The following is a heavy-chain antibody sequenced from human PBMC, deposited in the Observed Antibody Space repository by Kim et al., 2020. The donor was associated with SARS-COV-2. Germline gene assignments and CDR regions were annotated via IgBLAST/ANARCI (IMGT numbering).Heavy chain of an antibody. CDR2: IIPILGIA. D-gene: IGHD2-2*01. CDR3: ARDTSSTSPFEYYYYMDV. V-gene: IGHV1-69*04. J-gene: IGHJ6*03. CDR1: GGTFSSYA. Sequence: SVKVSCKASGGTFSSYAISWVRQAPGQGLEWMGRIIPILGIANYAQKFQGRVTITADKSTSTAYMELSSLRSEDTAVYYCARDTSSTSPFEYYYYMDVWGKGTTVTVSS.